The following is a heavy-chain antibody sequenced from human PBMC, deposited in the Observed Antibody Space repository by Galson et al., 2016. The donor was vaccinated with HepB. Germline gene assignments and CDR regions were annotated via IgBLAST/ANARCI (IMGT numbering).Heavy chain of an antibody. CDR1: GGSLSTFY. CDR3: ASPRRMDA. J-gene: IGHJ6*02. V-gene: IGHV4-34*01. CDR2: INHSGST. Sequence: SETLSLTCAVYGGSLSTFYWRWIRQPPGRGLEWIGDINHSGSTNYNPSLESRLTLSIDTSKNQFSLKLSSLTAADTAVYYFASPRRMDAWGQGTTVTVSS.